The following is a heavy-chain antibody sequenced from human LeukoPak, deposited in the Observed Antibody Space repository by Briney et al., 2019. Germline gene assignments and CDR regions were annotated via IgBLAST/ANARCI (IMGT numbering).Heavy chain of an antibody. V-gene: IGHV1-18*01. D-gene: IGHD2-15*01. CDR1: GYSFTSNV. CDR2: ISTYNGNI. CDR3: ARVKCSGGSCYHKYSFDY. J-gene: IGHJ4*02. Sequence: ASVKVSCRASGYSFTSNVISWVRQAPGQGLEWMGCISTYNGNINYAQKLQGRVTMTTDTSTSTAYMELSSLRSEDTAVYYCARVKCSGGSCYHKYSFDYWGQGTLVTASS.